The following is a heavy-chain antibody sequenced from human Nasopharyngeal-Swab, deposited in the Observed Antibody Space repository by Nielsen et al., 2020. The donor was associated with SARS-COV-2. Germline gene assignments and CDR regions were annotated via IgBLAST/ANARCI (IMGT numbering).Heavy chain of an antibody. J-gene: IGHJ4*02. CDR2: IYYSGST. V-gene: IGHV4-31*02. D-gene: IGHD3-16*01. Sequence: WIRQPPGKGLEWIGYIYYSGSTYYNPSLKSRVTISVDTSKNQFSLKLSSVTAADTAVYYCAREKEESRGEDDDRGGQGKLGIVSS. CDR3: AREKEESRGEDDDR.